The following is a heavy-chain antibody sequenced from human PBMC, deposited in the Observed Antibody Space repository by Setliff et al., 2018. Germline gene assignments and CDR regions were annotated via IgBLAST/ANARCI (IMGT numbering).Heavy chain of an antibody. J-gene: IGHJ4*02. CDR1: GFSFGTYW. V-gene: IGHV3-7*01. Sequence: GGSLRLSCETSGFSFGTYWMSWVRQVPGKGLEWVATIKEDGSAQYYVDSVKGRFTISKDNAKDSLFLQMNSLRAEDAAVYFCARLGPIKTHTQYDYWGQGTLVTVSS. CDR3: ARLGPIKTHTQYDY. CDR2: IKEDGSAQ. D-gene: IGHD5-12*01.